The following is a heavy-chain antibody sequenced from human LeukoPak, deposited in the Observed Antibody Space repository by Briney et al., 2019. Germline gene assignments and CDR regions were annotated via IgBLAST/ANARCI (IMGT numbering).Heavy chain of an antibody. V-gene: IGHV1-18*01. CDR3: ARELDDYDDSGYSDDL. CDR2: VSTYNDNT. D-gene: IGHD5-12*01. J-gene: IGHJ5*02. CDR1: GYTYTKYG. Sequence: APVKVSCKVSGYTYTKYGIIWVRQAPGQGLEWMGWVSTYNDNTNYAQNLQGRVTMTKDTTTSTAYMELRSLRYDRTTMYLCARELDDYDDSGYSDDLWGQGTLVTVSS.